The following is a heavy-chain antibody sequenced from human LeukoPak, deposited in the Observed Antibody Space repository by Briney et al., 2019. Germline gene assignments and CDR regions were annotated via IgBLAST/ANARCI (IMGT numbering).Heavy chain of an antibody. CDR1: GFTFDDYD. J-gene: IGHJ4*02. Sequence: GGSLRLSCAASGFTFDDYDMSWVRQAPGKGLEWVSGINWNGDSTAYADSVKGRFTISRDNAKSSLYLQMNSLRAQHTALYYCGRNIRSAGTSYFDYWGQGTLVTVSS. V-gene: IGHV3-20*04. CDR2: INWNGDST. CDR3: GRNIRSAGTSYFDY. D-gene: IGHD1-14*01.